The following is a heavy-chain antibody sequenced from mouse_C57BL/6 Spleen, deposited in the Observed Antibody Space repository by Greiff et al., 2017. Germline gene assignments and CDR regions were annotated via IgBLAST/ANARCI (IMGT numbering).Heavy chain of an antibody. V-gene: IGHV1-81*01. D-gene: IGHD2-3*01. CDR3: AMEDGYYPWFAY. CDR2: IYPRSGNT. Sequence: VQLQQSGAELARPGASVKLSCKASGYTFTSYGISWVKQRTGQGLEWIGEIYPRSGNTYYNEKFKGKATLTADKSSSTAYMALRSLTSEDSAVYFCAMEDGYYPWFAYWGQGTLVTVSA. J-gene: IGHJ3*01. CDR1: GYTFTSYG.